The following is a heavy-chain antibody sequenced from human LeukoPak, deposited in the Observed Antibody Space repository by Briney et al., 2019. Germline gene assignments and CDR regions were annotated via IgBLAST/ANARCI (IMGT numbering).Heavy chain of an antibody. D-gene: IGHD2-21*01. V-gene: IGHV3-23*01. CDR2: ISGSGGGT. Sequence: PGGSLRLSCAASGFTFRSYALIWVRQVPGKGLEWVSAISGSGGGTYYADSVKGRFTISRDNSRNTLFQQMNSLRAEDTAVYYCAKILHVEDSYFYGMDVWGKGTTVTVSS. J-gene: IGHJ6*04. CDR1: GFTFRSYA. CDR3: AKILHVEDSYFYGMDV.